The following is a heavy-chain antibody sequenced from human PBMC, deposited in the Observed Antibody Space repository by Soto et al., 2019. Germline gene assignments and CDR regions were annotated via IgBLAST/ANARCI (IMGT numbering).Heavy chain of an antibody. Sequence: EVQVLESGGGLVQPGGSLRLSCGASGFTYGVYAMTWVRQAPGKGLEWVSGISGDGGGTYYADSVKGRVTISRDNSRNTVYLHMKSLRVADPAVYSCANLGGNCRGGRSFPQGVIYFEDWGQGTLVTVSS. V-gene: IGHV3-23*01. CDR1: GFTYGVYA. D-gene: IGHD2-15*01. J-gene: IGHJ4*02. CDR2: ISGDGGGT. CDR3: ANLGGNCRGGRSFPQGVIYFED.